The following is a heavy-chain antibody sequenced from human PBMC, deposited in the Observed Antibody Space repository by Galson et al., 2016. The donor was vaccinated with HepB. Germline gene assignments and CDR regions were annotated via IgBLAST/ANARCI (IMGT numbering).Heavy chain of an antibody. CDR1: GYTFTSYG. CDR2: ISGYNGYT. CDR3: ARSGDGNWFES. Sequence: QSGAEVKKPGESLKISCKASGYTFTSYGIGWVRQAPGQGLEWMGWISGYNGYTDSAQKLQGRVTMTTDKSTSTAYMELSSLRSDDTAVYFCARSGDGNWFESWGQGTLVTVSS. V-gene: IGHV1-18*04. J-gene: IGHJ5*01. D-gene: IGHD2-21*02.